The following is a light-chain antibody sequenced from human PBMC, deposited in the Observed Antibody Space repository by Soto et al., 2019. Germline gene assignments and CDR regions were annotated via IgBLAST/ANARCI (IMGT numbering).Light chain of an antibody. J-gene: IGKJ1*01. V-gene: IGKV1-5*03. CDR2: KAS. Sequence: DIQMTQSPSTMSGSVGEIVTITCRASQTISSWLAWYQQKPGKAPKLLIYKASTLKSGVPSRFSGRGSGTEFTLTIISLKPADFAPYYSLHYNSYSEAFGQGTKVDLK. CDR3: LHYNSYSEA. CDR1: QTISSW.